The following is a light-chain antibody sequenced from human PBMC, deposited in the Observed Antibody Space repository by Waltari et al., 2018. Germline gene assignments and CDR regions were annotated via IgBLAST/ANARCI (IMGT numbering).Light chain of an antibody. CDR2: EAS. J-gene: IGKJ1*01. Sequence: EIVLTQSPATLSLSPGERATLSCRASQSVSSYLAWYQQKPGQAPRLLIYEASNRATGIPARFTGSGSATDFTLTISSLEPEDFAVYYCQQRTNSRTFGQGTKVEIK. CDR3: QQRTNSRT. CDR1: QSVSSY. V-gene: IGKV3-11*01.